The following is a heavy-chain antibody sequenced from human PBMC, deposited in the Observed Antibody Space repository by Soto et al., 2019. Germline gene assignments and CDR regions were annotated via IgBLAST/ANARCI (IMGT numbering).Heavy chain of an antibody. CDR2: IYYSGST. CDR1: GGSISSGGYY. Sequence: KPSETLSLTCTVSGGSISSGGYYWSWIRQHPGKGLEWIGYIYYSGSTYYNPSLKSRVTISVDTSKNQFSLKLSSVTAADTAVYYCGRPWGIGLTPPGPWGQGVLVTVSS. V-gene: IGHV4-31*03. CDR3: GRPWGIGLTPPGP. J-gene: IGHJ5*02. D-gene: IGHD6-13*01.